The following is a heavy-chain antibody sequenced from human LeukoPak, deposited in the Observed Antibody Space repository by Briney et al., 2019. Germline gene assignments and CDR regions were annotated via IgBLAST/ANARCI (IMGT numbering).Heavy chain of an antibody. CDR2: INPNSGGT. J-gene: IGHJ4*02. CDR1: GYTFTGYY. CDR3: ARAYDYVWGSYRYRFDY. D-gene: IGHD3-16*02. V-gene: IGHV1-2*02. Sequence: ASVKVSCKASGYTFTGYYMHWVRQAPGQGLEWMGWINPNSGGTNYAQKFQGRVTMTRDTSISTAYMELSRLRSDDTAVYYCARAYDYVWGSYRYRFDYWGQGTLVTVSS.